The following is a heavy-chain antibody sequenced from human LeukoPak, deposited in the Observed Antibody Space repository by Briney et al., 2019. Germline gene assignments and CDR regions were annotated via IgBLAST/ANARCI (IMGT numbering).Heavy chain of an antibody. V-gene: IGHV3-53*01. CDR2: IYSGGST. CDR1: GFTGSSNY. Sequence: GGALRLSCSAPGFTGSSNYMSWGRPAPGKGLEWVSVIYSGGSTYYADSVKGRFTISRDNSKNTLYLQMNSLRAEDTAVYYCAAFSAWGQGTLVTVSS. D-gene: IGHD2/OR15-2a*01. CDR3: AAFSA. J-gene: IGHJ4*02.